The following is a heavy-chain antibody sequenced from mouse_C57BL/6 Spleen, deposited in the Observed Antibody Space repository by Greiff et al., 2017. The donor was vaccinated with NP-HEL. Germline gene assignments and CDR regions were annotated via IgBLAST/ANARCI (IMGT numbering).Heavy chain of an antibody. CDR2: ISYDGSN. CDR1: GYSFTSGYF. V-gene: IGHV3-6*01. J-gene: IGHJ2*01. CDR3: ARSDGDYFDY. Sequence: EVKLLESGPGLVKPSQSLYLTCSVTGYSFTSGYFWNWIRQFPGNKLEWMGYISYDGSNNYNPSLKNRISITRDTSKNQFFLKLNSVTAEDTATYYCARSDGDYFDYWGQGTTLTVSS.